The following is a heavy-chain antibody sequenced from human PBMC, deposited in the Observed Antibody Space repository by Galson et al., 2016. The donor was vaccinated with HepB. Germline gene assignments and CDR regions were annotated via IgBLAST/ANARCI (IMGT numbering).Heavy chain of an antibody. CDR3: ARGPYRRSSFYYGMDV. CDR2: IGTAGDT. Sequence: SLRLSCAASGFTFRTYDMHWVRLTKTKGLEWVSAIGTAGDTYYPDSVKGRFTISRENAKNSLYLQMNSLRAGDTAVYYCARGPYRRSSFYYGMDVWGQGTTVTVSS. V-gene: IGHV3-13*01. D-gene: IGHD3-10*01. CDR1: GFTFRTYD. J-gene: IGHJ6*02.